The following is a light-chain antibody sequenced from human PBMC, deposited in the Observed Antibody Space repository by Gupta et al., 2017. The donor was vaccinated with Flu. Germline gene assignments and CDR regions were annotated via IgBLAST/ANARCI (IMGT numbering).Light chain of an antibody. CDR2: GAS. CDR1: GRISTY. V-gene: IGKV1-39*01. CDR3: QQSYSDTLYT. J-gene: IGKJ2*01. Sequence: DIQLTQSPSSLSASVGDRVTITCRASGRISTYLNWYQQKPGNAPKLLISGASSLQSGVPSRFSGSGSGTDFTLTISSLQPEDFVTYYCQQSYSDTLYTFGQGTKVEFK.